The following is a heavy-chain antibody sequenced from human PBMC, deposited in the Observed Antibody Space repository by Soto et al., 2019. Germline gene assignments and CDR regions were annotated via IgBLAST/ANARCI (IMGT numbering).Heavy chain of an antibody. D-gene: IGHD6-19*01. CDR1: GFTFRTYN. Sequence: PGGSLRLSCAASGFTFRTYNMNWVRQAPGKGLEWVSYISSSTGTIYYADSVKGRFTISRDNAKNSLYLQMNSLRAEDTVVFYCARVYGIAVAGTLDFWGQGTLVTVSS. J-gene: IGHJ4*02. V-gene: IGHV3-48*01. CDR2: ISSSTGTI. CDR3: ARVYGIAVAGTLDF.